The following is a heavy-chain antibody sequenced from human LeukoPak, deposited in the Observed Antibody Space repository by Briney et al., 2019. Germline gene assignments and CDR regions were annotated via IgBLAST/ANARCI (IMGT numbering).Heavy chain of an antibody. V-gene: IGHV4-34*01. D-gene: IGHD3-10*01. CDR3: ARGPYYYGSGSVDY. CDR1: GGSFSGYY. CDR2: INHSGST. Sequence: SETLSLTCAVYGGSFSGYYWSWIRQPPGKGLEWIGEINHSGSTNYNPSLKSRVTISVDTSKNRFSLKLSSVTAADTAVYYCARGPYYYGSGSVDYWGQGTLVTVSS. J-gene: IGHJ4*02.